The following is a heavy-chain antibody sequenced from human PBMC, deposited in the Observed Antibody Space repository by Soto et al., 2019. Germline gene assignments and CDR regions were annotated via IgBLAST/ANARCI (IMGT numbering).Heavy chain of an antibody. J-gene: IGHJ4*02. D-gene: IGHD3-22*01. V-gene: IGHV3-23*01. CDR3: AKEGWNYYDSSGSVDY. Sequence: GESLKISCAASGFTFSSYAMSWVRQAPGKGLEWVSAISGSGGSTYYADSVKGRFTISRDNSKNTLYLQMNSLRAEDTAVYYCAKEGWNYYDSSGSVDYWGQGTLVTVSS. CDR2: ISGSGGST. CDR1: GFTFSSYA.